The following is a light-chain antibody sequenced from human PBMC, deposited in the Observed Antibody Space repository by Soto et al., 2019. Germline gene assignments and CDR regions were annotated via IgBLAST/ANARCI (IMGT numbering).Light chain of an antibody. CDR2: DVN. V-gene: IGLV2-11*01. CDR3: SSYTNINTRACV. Sequence: QSALTQPRSVSGSPGQSVTISCTGTSSDVAGFNYVSWYQQHPDKAPKLIIHDVNKRPSGVPDRFSGSKSGNTASLTISGLQAEDEAEYYCSSYTNINTRACVFGTGTKLTVL. J-gene: IGLJ1*01. CDR1: SSDVAGFNY.